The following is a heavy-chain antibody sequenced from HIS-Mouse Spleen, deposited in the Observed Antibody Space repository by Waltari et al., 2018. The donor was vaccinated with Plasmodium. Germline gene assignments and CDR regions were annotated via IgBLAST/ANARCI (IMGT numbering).Heavy chain of an antibody. J-gene: IGHJ4*02. Sequence: QVQLVESGGGVVQPGRSLRLSCAASGFTFSSSGMHWVRQAPGKGLEWVAVIWYDGSNKYYADSVKGRFTISRDNAKNSLYLQMNSLRAEDTAVYYCARDLGRFDYWGQGTLVTVSS. CDR1: GFTFSSSG. CDR3: ARDLGRFDY. D-gene: IGHD7-27*01. CDR2: IWYDGSNK. V-gene: IGHV3-33*01.